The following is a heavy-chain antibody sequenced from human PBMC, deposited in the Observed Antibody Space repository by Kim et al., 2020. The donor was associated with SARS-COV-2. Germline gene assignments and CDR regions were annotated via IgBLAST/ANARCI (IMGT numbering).Heavy chain of an antibody. CDR1: GGSFSGYY. D-gene: IGHD4-17*01. Sequence: SETLSLTCAVYGGSFSGYYWSWIRQPPGKGLEWIGEINHSGSTNYNPSLKSRVTISVDTSKNQFSLKLSSVTAADTAVYYCARGSSRTTVTSRVPYYYYGMDVWGQGTTVTVSS. J-gene: IGHJ6*02. V-gene: IGHV4-34*01. CDR2: INHSGST. CDR3: ARGSSRTTVTSRVPYYYYGMDV.